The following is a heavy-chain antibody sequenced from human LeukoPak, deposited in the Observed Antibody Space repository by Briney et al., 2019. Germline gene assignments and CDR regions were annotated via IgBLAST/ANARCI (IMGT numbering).Heavy chain of an antibody. D-gene: IGHD2/OR15-2a*01. J-gene: IGHJ6*04. CDR3: ARDRNFLDV. CDR2: ISGSGGST. CDR1: GFTFSSYA. V-gene: IGHV3-23*01. Sequence: GGSLSLSCAASGFTFSSYAMSWVRQAPGKGLEWVSAISGSGGSTYYADSVKGRFTISRDNCKNTLYLQMNSLRAEDTAVYYCARDRNFLDVWGKGTTVTVSS.